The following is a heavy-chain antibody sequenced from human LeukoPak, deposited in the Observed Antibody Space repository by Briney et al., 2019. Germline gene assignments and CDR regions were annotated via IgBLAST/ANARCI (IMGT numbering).Heavy chain of an antibody. CDR3: AKDQGQGRYHYYYGMDV. Sequence: GGSLRLSCAASGFTFSSYEMNWVRQAPGKGLEWVSYISSSGGTIYYADSVKGRFTISRDNAKNSLFLQMNSLGAEDTAVYYCAKDQGQGRYHYYYGMDVWGQGTTVTVSS. J-gene: IGHJ6*02. CDR1: GFTFSSYE. V-gene: IGHV3-48*03. D-gene: IGHD2-15*01. CDR2: ISSSGGTI.